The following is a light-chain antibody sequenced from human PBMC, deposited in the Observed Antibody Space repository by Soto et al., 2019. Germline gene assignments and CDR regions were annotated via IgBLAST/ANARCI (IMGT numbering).Light chain of an antibody. Sequence: QSVLTQPASVSVSPGQSITISCTGTSSDVGGFNYVSWYQQHPGKAPKLMIYDVSDRPSGVSDRFSGSKSGSTASLTISGLQAEDEADYYCSSYTSTSTYVFGTGTKVPVL. CDR2: DVS. CDR3: SSYTSTSTYV. J-gene: IGLJ1*01. V-gene: IGLV2-14*01. CDR1: SSDVGGFNY.